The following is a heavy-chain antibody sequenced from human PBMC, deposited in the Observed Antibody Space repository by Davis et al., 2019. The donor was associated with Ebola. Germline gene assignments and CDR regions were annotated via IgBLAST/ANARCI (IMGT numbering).Heavy chain of an antibody. CDR3: TSSTVTTQY. CDR2: IRSKANSYAT. D-gene: IGHD4-17*01. J-gene: IGHJ4*02. CDR1: GFTFSGSA. Sequence: GESLKISCAASGFTFSGSAMHWVRQASGKGLEWVGRIRSKANSYATAYAASVKGRFTISRDDSKNTAYLQINSLKTEDTAVYYCTSSTVTTQYWGQGTLVTVSS. V-gene: IGHV3-73*01.